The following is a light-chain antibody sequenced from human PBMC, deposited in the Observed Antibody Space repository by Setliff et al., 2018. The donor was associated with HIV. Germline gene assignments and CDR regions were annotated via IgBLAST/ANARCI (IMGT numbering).Light chain of an antibody. CDR2: DVS. J-gene: IGLJ1*01. V-gene: IGLV2-11*01. Sequence: QSALTQPRSVSGSPGQSVTISCTGTSSDVGGYNYVSWYQQHPGKAPKLMIYDVSTRPSGVPDRFSGSKSGNTASLTISGLQAEDEADYYCYSYAGIYTLRVFGTGTKVTVL. CDR3: YSYAGIYTLRV. CDR1: SSDVGGYNY.